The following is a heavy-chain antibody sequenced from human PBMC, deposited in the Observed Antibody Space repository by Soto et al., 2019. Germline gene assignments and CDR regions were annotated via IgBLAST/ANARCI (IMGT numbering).Heavy chain of an antibody. Sequence: ETLSLTCAVSGVSISSPNWWNWVRQPPGKGLEWIGEIYHTGSTNYNPSLKSRVTISVDKSKNQFSLNLSSVTAADTAVYYCARGTPKRTPVTETPFDYWGQGTLVTVSS. CDR1: GVSISSPNW. D-gene: IGHD2-21*02. J-gene: IGHJ4*02. CDR3: ARGTPKRTPVTETPFDY. V-gene: IGHV4-4*02. CDR2: IYHTGST.